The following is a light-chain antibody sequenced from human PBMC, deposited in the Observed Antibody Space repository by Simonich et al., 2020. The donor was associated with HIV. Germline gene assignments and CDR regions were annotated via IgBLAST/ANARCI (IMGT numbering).Light chain of an antibody. V-gene: IGKV3-20*01. CDR3: QQYNNWPPLT. Sequence: EIVLTQSPGTLSLSPGARATLSCRASQSVSSSYLAWYQQKPGQAPRLLIYGASSRATGIPDRFSGSGYGTEFTLTISSLQSEDFAVYYCQQYNNWPPLTFGGGTKVEIK. J-gene: IGKJ4*01. CDR2: GAS. CDR1: QSVSSSY.